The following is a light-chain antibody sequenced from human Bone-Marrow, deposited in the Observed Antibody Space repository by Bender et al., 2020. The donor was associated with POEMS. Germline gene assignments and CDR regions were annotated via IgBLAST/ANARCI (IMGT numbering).Light chain of an antibody. CDR1: KLGEKY. CDR2: QNN. V-gene: IGLV3-1*01. Sequence: SYDLTQPPSVSVSPGQPASITCSGDKLGEKYACWYQQKPGQSPLLVIYQNNKRPSGIPERFSGSNSGNTATLTISGTQAMDEADYFCQAWDSNLPYVFGTGTKVTVL. CDR3: QAWDSNLPYV. J-gene: IGLJ1*01.